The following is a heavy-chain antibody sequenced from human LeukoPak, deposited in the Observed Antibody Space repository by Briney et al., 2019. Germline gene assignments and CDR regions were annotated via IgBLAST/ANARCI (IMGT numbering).Heavy chain of an antibody. CDR2: ISSSSSYI. CDR1: GFTFTKFW. V-gene: IGHV3-21*01. Sequence: GGSLRLSCEASGFTFTKFWMSWVRQAPGKGLEWVSCISSSSSYIYYADSVKGRFTISRDNAKNSLYLQMNSLRVEDTAVYYCARAHNWKYGTFDYWGQGTLVTVSS. J-gene: IGHJ4*02. CDR3: ARAHNWKYGTFDY. D-gene: IGHD1-7*01.